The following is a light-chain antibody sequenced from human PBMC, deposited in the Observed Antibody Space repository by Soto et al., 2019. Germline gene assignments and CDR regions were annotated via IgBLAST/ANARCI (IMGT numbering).Light chain of an antibody. CDR1: QSISSN. V-gene: IGKV1-39*01. CDR2: AAS. Sequence: MTQSPATLSVSPGEGATLSCRASQSISSNLAWYQQKPGKAPKLLIYAASILESGVPSRFSGSGSGTDFTLTISSLQAEDFATYYCQQSYILRTFGQGTKVDIK. CDR3: QQSYILRT. J-gene: IGKJ1*01.